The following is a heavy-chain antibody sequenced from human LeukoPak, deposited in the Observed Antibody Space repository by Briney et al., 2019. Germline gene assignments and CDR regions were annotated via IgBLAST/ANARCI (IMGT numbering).Heavy chain of an antibody. Sequence: ASVKVSCKASGYTFTNYYVHWVRQAPGQGLEWMGMINLSGGNTNYAQKLQGRVTMTTDTSTSTAYMELRSLRSDDTAVYYCARDAVMTTVTTDVYFDYWGQGTLVTVSS. CDR1: GYTFTNYY. CDR2: INLSGGNT. J-gene: IGHJ4*02. V-gene: IGHV1-46*01. D-gene: IGHD4-11*01. CDR3: ARDAVMTTVTTDVYFDY.